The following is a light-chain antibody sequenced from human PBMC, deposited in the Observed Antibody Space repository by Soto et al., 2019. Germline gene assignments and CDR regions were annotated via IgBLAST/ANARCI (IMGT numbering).Light chain of an antibody. J-gene: IGKJ2*01. Sequence: DIQITQSPSSLSESLGDRVTITCRETQTISTYLNWYQQKPGKAPRLLIYDASSLLSGVPSRFSGSGSGTDFTLTIASLQPEDFSTYYCQQSDSTPYTFGQGTKVEI. CDR3: QQSDSTPYT. CDR1: QTISTY. V-gene: IGKV1-39*01. CDR2: DAS.